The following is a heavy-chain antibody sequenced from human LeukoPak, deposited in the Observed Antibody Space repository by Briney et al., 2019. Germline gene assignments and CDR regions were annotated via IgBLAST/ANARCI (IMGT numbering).Heavy chain of an antibody. V-gene: IGHV1-46*01. Sequence: ASVNVSCKASGYTFTTYYMHWVRQAPGQGLEWMGIINPSGGSTNYAQKFQGRVTMTRDASTSTVYMELSSLRSEDTAVYYCARVLYSSGWSAPDYWGQGTLVTVSS. J-gene: IGHJ4*02. CDR1: GYTFTTYY. CDR3: ARVLYSSGWSAPDY. CDR2: INPSGGST. D-gene: IGHD6-19*01.